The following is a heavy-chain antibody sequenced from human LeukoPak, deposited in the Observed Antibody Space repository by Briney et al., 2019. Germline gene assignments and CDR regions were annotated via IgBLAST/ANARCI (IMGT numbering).Heavy chain of an antibody. Sequence: GGSLRLSCSASGFSFSDSYMSWFRLSPEKGLEWITYITSSGTTTEYADSVKGRFTISRVNAKNSLYLQMNSLRPEDTAVYYCGRDPDYGDPYWGQGTLVTVSS. D-gene: IGHD4/OR15-4a*01. J-gene: IGHJ4*02. CDR1: GFSFSDSY. V-gene: IGHV3-11*01. CDR2: ITSSGTTT. CDR3: GRDPDYGDPY.